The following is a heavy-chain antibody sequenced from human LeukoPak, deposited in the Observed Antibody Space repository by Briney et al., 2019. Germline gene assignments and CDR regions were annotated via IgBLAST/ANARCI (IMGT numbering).Heavy chain of an antibody. D-gene: IGHD2-2*02. J-gene: IGHJ4*02. Sequence: SETLSLTCAVYGXSFSGYYWSWIRQPPGKGLEWIGEINHSGSTNYNPSLKSRVTISVDTSKNQFSLKLSSVTAADTAVYYCARGRRGLNCSSTSCYKALYYFDYWGQGSLVTVSS. CDR1: GXSFSGYY. CDR2: INHSGST. CDR3: ARGRRGLNCSSTSCYKALYYFDY. V-gene: IGHV4-34*01.